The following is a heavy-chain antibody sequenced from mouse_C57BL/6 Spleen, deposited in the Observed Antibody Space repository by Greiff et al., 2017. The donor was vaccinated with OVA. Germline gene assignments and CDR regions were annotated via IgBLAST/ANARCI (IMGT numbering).Heavy chain of an antibody. CDR2: INPNNGGT. J-gene: IGHJ2*01. CDR3: AEAGTGY. D-gene: IGHD3-3*01. CDR1: GYTFTDYY. V-gene: IGHV1-26*01. Sequence: EVQLQQSGPELVKPGASVKISCKASGYTFTDYYMNWVKQSHGKSLEWIGDINPNNGGTSYNQKFKGKATLTVDKSSSTAYMELRSLTSEDSAVYYCAEAGTGYWGQGTTLTVSS.